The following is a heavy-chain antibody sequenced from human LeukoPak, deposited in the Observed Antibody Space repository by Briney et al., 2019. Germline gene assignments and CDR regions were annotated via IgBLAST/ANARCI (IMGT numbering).Heavy chain of an antibody. V-gene: IGHV4-39*01. CDR3: ARHTYGSGTYYNA. CDR1: GDSINSNNYY. J-gene: IGHJ5*02. CDR2: ISFTGST. Sequence: SETLSLTCTVSGDSINSNNYYWGWVRQPPGKGLEWIGSISFTGSTYYNPSLKSRGTSSVDTSKNHFSLKLSSVTAADTAVYYCARHTYGSGTYYNAWGQGTLVTVSS. D-gene: IGHD3-10*01.